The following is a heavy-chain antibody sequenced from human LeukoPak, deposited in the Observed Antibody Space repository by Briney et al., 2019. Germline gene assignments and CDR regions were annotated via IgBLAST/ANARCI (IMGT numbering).Heavy chain of an antibody. CDR1: GFTFSRYS. V-gene: IGHV3-21*01. CDR2: ISSSSSFI. CDR3: ARSRHMAVADPRSIEY. D-gene: IGHD6-19*01. J-gene: IGHJ4*02. Sequence: GGSLRLSCAASGFTFSRYSMNWVRQAPGKGLEWVSSISSSSSFIYYSDSLKGRFTISRDNAKNSLYLQMNSLRAEDTAVYYCARSRHMAVADPRSIEYWGQGTLVTVSS.